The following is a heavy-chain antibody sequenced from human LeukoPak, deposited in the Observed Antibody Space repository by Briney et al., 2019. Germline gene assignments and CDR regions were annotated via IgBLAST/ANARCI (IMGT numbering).Heavy chain of an antibody. CDR3: ARDRLGDYYNWFDP. J-gene: IGHJ5*02. Sequence: SQTLSLTCAISGDSVSSNGVAWNWIRQSPSRGLEWLGRTYYKSKWYNDYAVSVKSRITINPDTSKNQFSLQLNSVTPEDTAVYYCARDRLGDYYNWFDPWGQGTLVTVSS. V-gene: IGHV6-1*01. D-gene: IGHD2-21*02. CDR2: TYYKSKWYN. CDR1: GDSVSSNGVA.